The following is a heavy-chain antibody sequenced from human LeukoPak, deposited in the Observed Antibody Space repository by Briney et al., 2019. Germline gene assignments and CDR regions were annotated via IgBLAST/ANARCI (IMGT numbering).Heavy chain of an antibody. Sequence: GGSLRLSCAASGFTFSSYSMNWVRQAPGKGLEWVSYISSSSSTIYYADSVKGRFTISRDNAKNSLYLQMNSLRAEDTAVYYCAKVGDSSSWYLDWFDPWGQGTLVTVSS. CDR3: AKVGDSSSWYLDWFDP. J-gene: IGHJ5*02. CDR2: ISSSSSTI. D-gene: IGHD6-13*01. CDR1: GFTFSSYS. V-gene: IGHV3-48*01.